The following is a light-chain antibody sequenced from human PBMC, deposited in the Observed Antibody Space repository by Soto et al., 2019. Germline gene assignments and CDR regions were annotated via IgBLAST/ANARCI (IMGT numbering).Light chain of an antibody. J-gene: IGKJ2*01. V-gene: IGKV2-24*01. CDR2: KIS. Sequence: DIVMTQTPLSSPVTLGQPASISCRSSQSLVYSDGNTYLSGLQQRPGHPPRLLIHKISHRFSGGXDXXGGSGAGTDFTLRISRLEVEDVGVYYCMQATQFPFTFGHGTKLYMK. CDR1: QSLVYSDGNTY. CDR3: MQATQFPFT.